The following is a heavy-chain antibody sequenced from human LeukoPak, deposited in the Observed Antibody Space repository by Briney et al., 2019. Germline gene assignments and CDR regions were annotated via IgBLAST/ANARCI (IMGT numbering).Heavy chain of an antibody. CDR3: VYTPLDY. D-gene: IGHD2-2*02. Sequence: GSLRLSCSASGFTFSRHAMHWVRQAPGKGLEFVSAISRNGGTTYYADSVKGRFTISRDSSKNTLYLQMSSLRAEDTAVYYCVYTPLDYWGQGTLVTVSS. CDR2: ISRNGGTT. J-gene: IGHJ4*02. CDR1: GFTFSRHA. V-gene: IGHV3-64D*06.